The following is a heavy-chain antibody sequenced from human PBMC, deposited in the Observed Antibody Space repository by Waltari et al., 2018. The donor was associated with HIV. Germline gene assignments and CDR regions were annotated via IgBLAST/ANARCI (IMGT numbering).Heavy chain of an antibody. CDR1: GDSISSSFW. D-gene: IGHD6-19*01. Sequence: QVQLQESGPGLVKPSGTLSLTCAVSGDSISSSFWWSWVRQPPGKGLEWIGEIYLSGSTNYNPSLKSRVTMSVDKSKNQFSLKLSSVTAADTAVYYCATGIAVAAFDYWGQGTLVTVSS. V-gene: IGHV4-4*02. CDR2: IYLSGST. CDR3: ATGIAVAAFDY. J-gene: IGHJ4*02.